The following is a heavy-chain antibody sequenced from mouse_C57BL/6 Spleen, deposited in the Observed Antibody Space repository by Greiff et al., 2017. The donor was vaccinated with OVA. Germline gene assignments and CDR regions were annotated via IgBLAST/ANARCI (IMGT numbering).Heavy chain of an antibody. CDR2: IWSGGST. D-gene: IGHD2-3*01. V-gene: IGHV2-2*01. CDR1: GFSLTSYG. Sequence: VKLVESGPGLVQPSQSLSITCTVSGFSLTSYGVHWVRQSPGKGLEWLGVIWSGGSTDYNAAFISRLSISKDNSKSQVFFKMNSLQADDTAIYYCARRGTYDPWYFDVWGTGTTVTVSS. CDR3: ARRGTYDPWYFDV. J-gene: IGHJ1*03.